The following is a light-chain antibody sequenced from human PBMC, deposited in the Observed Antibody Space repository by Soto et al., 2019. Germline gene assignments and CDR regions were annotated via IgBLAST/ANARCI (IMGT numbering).Light chain of an antibody. V-gene: IGLV2-14*01. CDR3: SSYTRSTTLVV. J-gene: IGLJ2*01. CDR1: SSDVGAYNY. Sequence: QSALTQPASVSGSPGQSITISCIGTSSDVGAYNYVSWYQQHPGKAPKLMIYDVSNRPSGVSNRFSGSKSGNTASLTISGLQAEDEADYYCSSYTRSTTLVVFGGGTKLTVL. CDR2: DVS.